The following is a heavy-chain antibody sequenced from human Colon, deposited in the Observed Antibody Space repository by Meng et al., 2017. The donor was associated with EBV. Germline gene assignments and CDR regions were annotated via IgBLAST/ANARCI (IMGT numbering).Heavy chain of an antibody. CDR3: VISSHN. J-gene: IGHJ4*02. Sequence: QLHPQESGPGLVKPPEPLSLACTISGGSITSTSSYWGWVRQPPGKGLEWIGSIYYRGSTNYNPSLKSRISMSVDMSKNQFSLKVNSVTAADTAIYYCVISSHNWGQGTLVTVSS. D-gene: IGHD3-3*02. CDR1: GGSITSTSSY. V-gene: IGHV4-39*07. CDR2: IYYRGST.